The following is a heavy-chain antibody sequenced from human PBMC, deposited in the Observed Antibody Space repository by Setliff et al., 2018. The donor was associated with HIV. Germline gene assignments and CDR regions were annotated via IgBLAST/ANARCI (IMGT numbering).Heavy chain of an antibody. CDR1: GFAFDNYC. D-gene: IGHD6-13*01. V-gene: IGHV3-23*01. Sequence: PGGSLRLSCAASGFAFDNYCMTWVRQAPGKGLEWVSAIGGSTGSTYYADSVKGRFTISRDNAKNSLYLQMNSLRAEDTAVYYCARSRAAGFDYWGQGTLVTVPS. J-gene: IGHJ4*02. CDR2: IGGSTGST. CDR3: ARSRAAGFDY.